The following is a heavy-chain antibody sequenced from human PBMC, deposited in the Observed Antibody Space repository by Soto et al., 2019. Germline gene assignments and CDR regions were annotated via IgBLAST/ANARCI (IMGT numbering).Heavy chain of an antibody. V-gene: IGHV3-33*01. CDR1: GFTFSSYG. D-gene: IGHD1-26*01. J-gene: IGHJ3*02. CDR2: IWYDGSNK. CDR3: ARGGELPDAFDI. Sequence: GGSLRLSCAASGFTFSSYGMHWVRQAPGKGLEWVAVIWYDGSNKYYADSVKGRFTISRDNSKNTLYLQMNSLRAEDTAVYYCARGGELPDAFDIWGQGTTVTVS.